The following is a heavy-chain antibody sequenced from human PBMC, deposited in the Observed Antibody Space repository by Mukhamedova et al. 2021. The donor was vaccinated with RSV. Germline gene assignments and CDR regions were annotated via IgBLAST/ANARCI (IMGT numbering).Heavy chain of an antibody. J-gene: IGHJ4*02. CDR2: INDDGDEK. CDR3: ARHVYGGQSDFVS. Sequence: GLEWVANINDDGDEKYYVESVKGRFTTSRDNAENSLFLQMNSLRADDTAVYYCARHVYGGQSDFVSWGQGTL. V-gene: IGHV3-7*03. D-gene: IGHD4-23*01.